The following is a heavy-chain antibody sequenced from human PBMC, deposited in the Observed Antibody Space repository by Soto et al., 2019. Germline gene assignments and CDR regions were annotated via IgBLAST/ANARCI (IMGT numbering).Heavy chain of an antibody. CDR3: ARHRKPYHLLEIDY. V-gene: IGHV3-7*01. Sequence: GGSLRLSCAASGFTFSSFWMSWVRQAPGKGLEWVANIKQDGSDKYYVDSVKGRFTISRDNAKNSLYLQMTSLRAEDTAVYYCARHRKPYHLLEIDYWGQGTLVTVSS. J-gene: IGHJ4*02. D-gene: IGHD2-2*01. CDR2: IKQDGSDK. CDR1: GFTFSSFW.